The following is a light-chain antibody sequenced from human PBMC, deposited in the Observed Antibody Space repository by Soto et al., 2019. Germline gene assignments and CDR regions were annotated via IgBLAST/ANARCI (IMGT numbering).Light chain of an antibody. CDR3: NSFTRSTTVV. CDR2: GVS. Sequence: QSALTQPASVSGSPGQSITISCTGTSSDVGAYDYVSWYQHHPGKAPKLIIYGVSNRPSGVSNRFSGSKSGNTASLTISGLQAEDEADYYCNSFTRSTTVVFGGGTQLTVL. CDR1: SSDVGAYDY. J-gene: IGLJ2*01. V-gene: IGLV2-14*01.